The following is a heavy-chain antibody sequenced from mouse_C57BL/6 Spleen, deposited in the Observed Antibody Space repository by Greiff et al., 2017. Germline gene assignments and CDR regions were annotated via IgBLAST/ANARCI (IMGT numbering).Heavy chain of an antibody. CDR2: IYPGNSDT. CDR1: GYTFTSYW. J-gene: IGHJ2*01. V-gene: IGHV1-5*01. CDR3: TREGQLRDLDY. Sequence: VQLQQSGTVLARPGASVKMSCKTSGYTFTSYWMHWVKQRPGQGLEWIGAIYPGNSDTSYNQKFKGKAKLTAVISASTAYMELSSLTNEDSAVYYCTREGQLRDLDYWGQGTTLTVSS. D-gene: IGHD3-2*02.